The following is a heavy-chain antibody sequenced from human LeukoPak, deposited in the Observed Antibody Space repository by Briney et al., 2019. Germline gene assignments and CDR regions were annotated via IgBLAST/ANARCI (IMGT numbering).Heavy chain of an antibody. J-gene: IGHJ4*02. Sequence: SETLSLTCTVSGGSISSSNYYWGWIRQPPGKGLEWIGSVYYSGSTYYNPSLKSRVTISVDTSKNQFSLKLSSVTAADTAVYYCARQKTVISLGRFDYWGQGTLVTVSS. CDR1: GGSISSSNYY. V-gene: IGHV4-39*01. CDR3: ARQKTVISLGRFDY. CDR2: VYYSGST. D-gene: IGHD2-21*01.